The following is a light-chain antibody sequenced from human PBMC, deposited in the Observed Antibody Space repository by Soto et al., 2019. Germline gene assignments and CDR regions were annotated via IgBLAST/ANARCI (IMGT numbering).Light chain of an antibody. CDR2: GNS. CDR3: QSYDSSLSADV. V-gene: IGLV1-40*01. J-gene: IGLJ1*01. Sequence: QSVLTQPPSVSGAPGQRVTISCTGSSSNIGAGYDVHWYQQPPGTAPKLLIYGNSNRPSGVPDRFSGSKSGTSASLAITGLQAEDEADYYCQSYDSSLSADVFATGTKLTVL. CDR1: SSNIGAGYD.